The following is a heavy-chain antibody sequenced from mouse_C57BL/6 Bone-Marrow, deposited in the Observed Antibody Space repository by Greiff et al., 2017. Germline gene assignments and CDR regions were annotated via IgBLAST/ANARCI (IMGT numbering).Heavy chain of an antibody. CDR1: GFTFSSYA. Sequence: EVHLVESGGGLVKPGGSLKLSCAASGFTFSSYAMSWVRQTPEKRLEWVATISDGGSYTYYPDNVKGRFTISRDNAKNKLFLQMSHLKSEDTAMYYGARAYYSNYHTYDAMGYWGQGTSVTVSS. CDR2: ISDGGSYT. J-gene: IGHJ4*01. CDR3: ARAYYSNYHTYDAMGY. V-gene: IGHV5-4*01. D-gene: IGHD2-5*01.